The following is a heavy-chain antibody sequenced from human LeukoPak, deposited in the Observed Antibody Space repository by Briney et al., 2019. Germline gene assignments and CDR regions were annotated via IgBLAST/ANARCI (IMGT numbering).Heavy chain of an antibody. CDR1: GGSVSSGSYY. CDR2: MSYSGST. V-gene: IGHV4-61*01. J-gene: IGHJ6*02. CDR3: ARVFRTAAGSYFHYYGMDV. D-gene: IGHD6-13*01. Sequence: PSETLSLTCTVSGGSVSSGSYYWSWIRQPPGKGLEWIGYMSYSGSTNYNPSLKSRVTISVDTSKNQFSLKLSSVTAADTAVYYCARVFRTAAGSYFHYYGMDVWGQGTTVTVSS.